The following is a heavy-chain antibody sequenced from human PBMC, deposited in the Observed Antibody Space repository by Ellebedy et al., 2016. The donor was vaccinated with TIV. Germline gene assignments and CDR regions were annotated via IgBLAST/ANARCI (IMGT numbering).Heavy chain of an antibody. CDR2: FDPEDGET. V-gene: IGHV1-24*01. Sequence: ASVKVSCXVSGYTLTELSMHWVRQAPGKGLEWMGGFDPEDGETIYAQKFQGRVTMTEDTSTDTAYMELSSLRSEDTAVYYCATGYYDSSGYRRRAFDIWGQGTMVTVSS. CDR1: GYTLTELS. CDR3: ATGYYDSSGYRRRAFDI. J-gene: IGHJ3*02. D-gene: IGHD3-22*01.